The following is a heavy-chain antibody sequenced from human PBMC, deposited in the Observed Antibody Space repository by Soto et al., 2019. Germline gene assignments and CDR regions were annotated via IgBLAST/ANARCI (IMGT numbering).Heavy chain of an antibody. V-gene: IGHV4-31*11. CDR1: GGSITSGAYY. Sequence: PSETLSLTCAVSGGSITSGAYYWTWIRQHPGKGLEWIAYIHYSGRTYYNPSLKSRVTISVDTSNNQFSLKLSSVTAADTAVYYCARYYFHSSGYSNWFDPWGQGTMVTVSS. CDR2: IHYSGRT. J-gene: IGHJ5*02. CDR3: ARYYFHSSGYSNWFDP. D-gene: IGHD3-22*01.